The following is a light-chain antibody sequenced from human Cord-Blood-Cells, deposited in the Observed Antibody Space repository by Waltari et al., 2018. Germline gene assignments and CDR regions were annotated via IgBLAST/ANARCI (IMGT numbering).Light chain of an antibody. J-gene: IGLJ1*01. CDR2: DVR. Sequence: QSALTQPASVSGSPGQSITISCTGTSSDVGGYNYVSWYQQHPGKAPKLMIYDVRNRPSGFSNRFSGSKSGNTASLTISVLQAEDEADYYCSSYTSSSTYVFGTGTKVTVL. CDR3: SSYTSSSTYV. V-gene: IGLV2-14*01. CDR1: SSDVGGYNY.